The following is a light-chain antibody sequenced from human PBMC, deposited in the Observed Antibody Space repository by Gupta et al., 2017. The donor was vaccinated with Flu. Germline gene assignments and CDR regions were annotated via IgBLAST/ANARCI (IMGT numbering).Light chain of an antibody. CDR2: QAS. CDR3: QQYGGVPRT. Sequence: GTLSLSPEERATLFCRASQSVNSDYLAWYQQRPGQPPRHLVYQASNRATGIPARLSGRGSGTDFPLTINRLEAEDFAVYYCQQYGGVPRTFGQGTKVEIK. CDR1: QSVNSDY. V-gene: IGKV3-20*01. J-gene: IGKJ1*01.